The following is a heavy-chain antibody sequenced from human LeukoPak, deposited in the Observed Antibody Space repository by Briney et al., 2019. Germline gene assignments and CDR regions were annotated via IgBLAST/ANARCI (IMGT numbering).Heavy chain of an antibody. Sequence: GESLKISCKGSGYSFTSYWIGWVRQMPGKGLEWMGIIYPGDSDTRYSPSFQGQVTISADKSISTAYLQWSSLKASDTAMYYCARQRLWFGELPWGHGAFDIWGQGTMVTVSS. CDR2: IYPGDSDT. CDR1: GYSFTSYW. CDR3: ARQRLWFGELPWGHGAFDI. V-gene: IGHV5-51*01. J-gene: IGHJ3*02. D-gene: IGHD3-10*01.